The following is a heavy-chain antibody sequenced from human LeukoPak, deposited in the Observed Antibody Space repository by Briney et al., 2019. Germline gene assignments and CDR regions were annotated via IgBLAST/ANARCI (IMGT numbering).Heavy chain of an antibody. CDR2: ISSSGSTI. J-gene: IGHJ5*02. D-gene: IGHD3-10*01. CDR1: GFTFSSYE. Sequence: GGSLRLSCAASGFTFSSYEMNWVRQAPGKGLEWVSYISSSGSTIYYADSVKGRFTISRDNAKNSLYLQMNSLRAEDTAVYYCAREQRFGELSHNWFDPWGQGTLVTVSS. CDR3: AREQRFGELSHNWFDP. V-gene: IGHV3-48*03.